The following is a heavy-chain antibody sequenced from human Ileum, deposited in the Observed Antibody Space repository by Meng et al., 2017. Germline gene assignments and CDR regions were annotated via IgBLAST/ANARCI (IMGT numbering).Heavy chain of an antibody. D-gene: IGHD3-10*01. J-gene: IGHJ4*02. CDR2: INPGGGTT. Sequence: QVRLVQSGTEVKKPGASVKISCETSGFTLNRDYMQWVRQAPGQAPEWMGLINPGGGTTRYAQKFQGRVTMTRDTSTSTVYVELSGLRSDDTAVYYCAKAYTSSSPFDYWGQGTLVTVSS. CDR1: GFTLNRDY. V-gene: IGHV1-46*02. CDR3: AKAYTSSSPFDY.